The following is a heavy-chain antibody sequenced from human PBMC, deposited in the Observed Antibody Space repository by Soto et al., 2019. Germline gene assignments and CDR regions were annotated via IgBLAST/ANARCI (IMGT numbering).Heavy chain of an antibody. V-gene: IGHV4-59*08. J-gene: IGHJ4*02. D-gene: IGHD3-10*01. CDR2: IYYSGST. CDR1: GGSISSYY. Sequence: PSETLSLTCTVSGGSISSYYWSWIRQPPGKGLEWIGYIYYSGSTNYNPSLKSRVTISVDTSKNQFSLKLSSVTAAGTAVYYCARHVNVQGGVIMGSYYFDYWGQGTLVTVSS. CDR3: ARHVNVQGGVIMGSYYFDY.